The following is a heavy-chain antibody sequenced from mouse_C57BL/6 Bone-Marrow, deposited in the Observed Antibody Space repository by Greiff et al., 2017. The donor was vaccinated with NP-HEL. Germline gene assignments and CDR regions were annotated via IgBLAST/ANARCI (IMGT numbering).Heavy chain of an antibody. CDR1: GFNIKDYY. D-gene: IGHD1-1*01. V-gene: IGHV14-2*01. Sequence: EVQLQQSGAELVKPGASVKLSCTASGFNIKDYYMHWVKQRTEQGLEWIGRIDPEDGETKYVPKFQGKATITADTSSNTAYLQLSSLTSEDTAVYYCARSLIYYYGSSYEAYWGQGTLVTVSA. CDR3: ARSLIYYYGSSYEAY. J-gene: IGHJ3*01. CDR2: IDPEDGET.